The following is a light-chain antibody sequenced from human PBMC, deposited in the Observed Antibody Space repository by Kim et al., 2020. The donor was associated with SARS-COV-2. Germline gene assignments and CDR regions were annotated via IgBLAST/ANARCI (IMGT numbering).Light chain of an antibody. J-gene: IGKJ2*01. Sequence: EPASISWRSSQSLLHDNGNNYFDWYLQKPGQSQQVVVYLGSNRASGVPDRFSGSGSGTDFTLKISRVEAEDVGIYYCMQALQTPYSFGQGTKLEI. CDR3: MQALQTPYS. CDR2: LGS. V-gene: IGKV2-28*01. CDR1: QSLLHDNGNNY.